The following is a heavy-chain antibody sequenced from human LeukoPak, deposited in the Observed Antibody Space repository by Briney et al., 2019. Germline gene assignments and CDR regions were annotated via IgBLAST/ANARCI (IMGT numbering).Heavy chain of an antibody. CDR2: IRYDGSNK. V-gene: IGHV3-30*02. Sequence: GGSLRLSCAASGFTFSSYGMHWVRQAPGKGLEWVAFIRYDGSNKYYADSVKGRFTISRDNSKNTLYLQMNSLRAEDTAVYYCANELGTDCGDYRLYYYYYYMDVWGKGTTVTVSS. J-gene: IGHJ6*03. CDR3: ANELGTDCGDYRLYYYYYYMDV. D-gene: IGHD4-17*01. CDR1: GFTFSSYG.